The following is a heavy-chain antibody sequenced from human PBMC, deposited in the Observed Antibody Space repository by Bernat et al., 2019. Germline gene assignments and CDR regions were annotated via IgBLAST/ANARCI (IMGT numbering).Heavy chain of an antibody. CDR3: AGGSGYGVDEALFDY. Sequence: QVQLQQWGAGLLKPSETLSLTCAVYGGSFSGYYWSWIRQPPGKGLEWIGEINHSGSTSYNQSLKGRVTISVDSSKNQFSLKLSSVTAADAAVYYCAGGSGYGVDEALFDYWGQGTLVTVSS. J-gene: IGHJ4*02. CDR2: INHSGST. D-gene: IGHD3-3*01. CDR1: GGSFSGYY. V-gene: IGHV4-34*01.